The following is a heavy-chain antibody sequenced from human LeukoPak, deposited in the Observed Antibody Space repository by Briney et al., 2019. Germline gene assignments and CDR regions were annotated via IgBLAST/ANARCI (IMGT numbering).Heavy chain of an antibody. V-gene: IGHV4-34*01. D-gene: IGHD5-24*01. CDR3: ASGRDGYNPFDY. Sequence: PSETLSLTCAVHGGSFSGYYWSRIRQPPGKGLEWIGEINHSGSTNYNPSLKSRVTISVDTSKNQFSLKLSSVTAADTAVYYCASGRDGYNPFDYWGQGTLVTVSS. CDR2: INHSGST. CDR1: GGSFSGYY. J-gene: IGHJ4*02.